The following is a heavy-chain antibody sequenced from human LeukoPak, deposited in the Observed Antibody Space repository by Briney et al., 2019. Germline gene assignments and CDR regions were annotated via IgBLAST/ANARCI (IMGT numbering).Heavy chain of an antibody. Sequence: GGSLRLSCAASGFTFSNYAMSWVRQAPGKGLEWVSAISGSGGSTYYADSVKGRFTISRDNSKNTLYLQMNSLRAEDTAVYYCAKDRERFLEWLLPHYWGQGTLVTVSS. D-gene: IGHD3-3*01. V-gene: IGHV3-23*01. CDR1: GFTFSNYA. J-gene: IGHJ4*02. CDR3: AKDRERFLEWLLPHY. CDR2: ISGSGGST.